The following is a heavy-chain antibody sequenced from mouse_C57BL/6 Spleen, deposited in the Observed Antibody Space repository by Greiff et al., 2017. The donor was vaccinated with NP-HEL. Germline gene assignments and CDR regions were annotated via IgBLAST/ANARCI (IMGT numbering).Heavy chain of an antibody. V-gene: IGHV1-69*01. CDR3: ARRESAVVAKDAMDY. D-gene: IGHD1-1*01. J-gene: IGHJ4*01. CDR1: GYTFTSYW. Sequence: QVQLQQPGAELVMPGASVKLSCKASGYTFTSYWMHWVKQRPGQGLEWIGEIDPSDSYTNYNQKFKGKSTLTVDKSSSTAYMQLSSLTSEDSAVYYCARRESAVVAKDAMDYWGQGTSVTVSS. CDR2: IDPSDSYT.